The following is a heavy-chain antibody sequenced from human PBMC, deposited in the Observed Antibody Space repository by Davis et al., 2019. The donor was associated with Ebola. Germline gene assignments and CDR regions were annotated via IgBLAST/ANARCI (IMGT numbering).Heavy chain of an antibody. CDR3: ARVISYNALDP. J-gene: IGHJ5*02. D-gene: IGHD1-14*01. CDR2: IKQDGSDK. CDR1: GFTFSSYW. Sequence: GESLKISCAASGFTFSSYWMSWVRQAPGKGLEWVANIKQDGSDKNYVDSVKGRFTISRDNAKNTVYLQMSTLRAEDTAVYYCARVISYNALDPWGQGTLVTVSS. V-gene: IGHV3-7*01.